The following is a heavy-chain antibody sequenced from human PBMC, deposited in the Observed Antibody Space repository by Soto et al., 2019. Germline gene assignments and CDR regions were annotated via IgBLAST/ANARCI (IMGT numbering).Heavy chain of an antibody. D-gene: IGHD5-12*01. CDR2: ISGSGGST. J-gene: IGHJ3*02. V-gene: IGHV3-23*01. Sequence: LRLSCAASGSTFSSYAMSWVRQAPGKGLEWVSAISGSGGSTYYADSVKGRFTISRDNSKNTLYLQMNSLRAEDTAVYYCAKMVGGYSGYPGGAFDIWGQGTMVTVSS. CDR3: AKMVGGYSGYPGGAFDI. CDR1: GSTFSSYA.